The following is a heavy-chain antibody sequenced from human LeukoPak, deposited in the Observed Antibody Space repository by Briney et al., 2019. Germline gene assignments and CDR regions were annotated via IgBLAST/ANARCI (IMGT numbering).Heavy chain of an antibody. Sequence: SVKVSCKASGGTFSSYAISWVRQAPGQGLEWMGRIIPIFGTAKYAQKFQGRVTITTDESTSTAYMELSSLRSEDTAVYYCARGFRDYGDYVHDYWGQGTLVTVSS. CDR1: GGTFSSYA. CDR3: ARGFRDYGDYVHDY. CDR2: IIPIFGTA. D-gene: IGHD4-17*01. V-gene: IGHV1-69*05. J-gene: IGHJ4*02.